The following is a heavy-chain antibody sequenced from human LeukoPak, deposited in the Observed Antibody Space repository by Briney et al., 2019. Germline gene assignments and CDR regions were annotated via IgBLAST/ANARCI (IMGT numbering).Heavy chain of an antibody. CDR2: IHPGDSDI. Sequence: GEPLKISCKTSGYDFSNSWIAWVRQMPGKGLDYMGIIHPGDSDIRYSPSFQGRVTISADKSIGTAYLQWSSLKASDSAMYYCARHIPKPTVVKRGYYYYMDVWGKGTTVTVSS. V-gene: IGHV5-51*01. CDR3: ARHIPKPTVVKRGYYYYMDV. CDR1: GYDFSNSW. J-gene: IGHJ6*03. D-gene: IGHD4-23*01.